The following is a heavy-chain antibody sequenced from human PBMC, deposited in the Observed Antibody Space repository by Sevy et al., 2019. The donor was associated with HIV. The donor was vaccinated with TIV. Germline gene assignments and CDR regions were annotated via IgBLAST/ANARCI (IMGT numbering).Heavy chain of an antibody. CDR2: ISSSGGTI. J-gene: IGHJ6*02. Sequence: GGSLRLSCAASGFTFSDYYMSWIRQAPGKGLEWVSYISSSGGTIYYADSVKGRFTISRDNAKNSLYLQMNSLRAEDTAVYYCARPTRLAAAAGMDVWGQGTTVTVSS. D-gene: IGHD6-13*01. V-gene: IGHV3-11*01. CDR1: GFTFSDYY. CDR3: ARPTRLAAAAGMDV.